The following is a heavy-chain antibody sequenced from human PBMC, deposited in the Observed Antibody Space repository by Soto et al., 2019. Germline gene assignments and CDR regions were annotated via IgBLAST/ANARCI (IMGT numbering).Heavy chain of an antibody. V-gene: IGHV4-4*02. D-gene: IGHD1-7*01. Sequence: QVQLQESGPGLVKPSGTLSLTCAVSSGSISSSNWWSWVRQPPGKGLEWIGEIYHSGSTNYNPSLKSRVTRSVNKSKNQFTLKLSSATAADTAVYYCARGPLGGTERGIFDYWGQGTLVTVSS. CDR1: SGSISSSNW. CDR3: ARGPLGGTERGIFDY. J-gene: IGHJ4*02. CDR2: IYHSGST.